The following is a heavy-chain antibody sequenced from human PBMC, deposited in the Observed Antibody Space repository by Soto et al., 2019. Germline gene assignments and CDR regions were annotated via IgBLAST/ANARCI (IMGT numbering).Heavy chain of an antibody. CDR1: GGSMSRNDW. Sequence: QVQLQESGPGLVQPSGTLTLTCTASGGSMSRNDWWSWVRQPPGKGLEWVGESHERGTTNSSPSAQSRVTILVDKSQNTFSLSLTSVTAADTGVYYCLSENDFVRSKWGQGARVTVSP. CDR2: SHERGTT. D-gene: IGHD3-16*01. CDR3: LSENDFVRSK. J-gene: IGHJ4*02. V-gene: IGHV4-4*02.